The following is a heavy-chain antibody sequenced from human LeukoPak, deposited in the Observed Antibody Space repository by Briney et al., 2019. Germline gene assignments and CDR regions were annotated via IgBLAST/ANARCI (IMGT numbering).Heavy chain of an antibody. J-gene: IGHJ4*02. V-gene: IGHV4-34*01. CDR1: GGSFSGYY. CDR2: INHSGST. Sequence: KSSGTLSLTCAVYGGSFSGYYWSWIRQPPGKGLEWIGEINHSGSTNYNPSLKSRVTISVDTSKNQFSLKLSSVTAADTAVYYCARSKDILTGYCFDYWGQGTLVTVSS. CDR3: ARSKDILTGYCFDY. D-gene: IGHD3-9*01.